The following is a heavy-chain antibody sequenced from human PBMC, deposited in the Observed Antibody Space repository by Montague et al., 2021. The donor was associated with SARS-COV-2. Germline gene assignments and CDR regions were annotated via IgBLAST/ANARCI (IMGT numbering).Heavy chain of an antibody. V-gene: IGHV4-59*01. CDR2: IFYRGST. D-gene: IGHD2-2*01. Sequence: SQTLSLTCTVSGDSLTYFYWSWIRQSPGKGLEWIGNIFYRGSTNYNPPLKSRVTISVDTSKNQFSLNLTSVTATDTAVYYCVRGATRTFDYWGQGTLVTVSS. J-gene: IGHJ4*02. CDR1: GDSLTYFY. CDR3: VRGATRTFDY.